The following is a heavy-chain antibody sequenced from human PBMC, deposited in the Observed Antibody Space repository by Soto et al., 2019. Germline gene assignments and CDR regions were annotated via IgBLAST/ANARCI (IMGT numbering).Heavy chain of an antibody. Sequence: PSETLSLTCTVSGGSISSSSYYWGWIRQPPGKGLEWIGSIYYSGSTYYNPSLKSRVTISVDTSKNQFSLKLSSVTAADTAVYYCARRYSGYVGRYYYYYYMDVRGKGTKVTVSS. J-gene: IGHJ6*03. D-gene: IGHD5-12*01. CDR3: ARRYSGYVGRYYYYYYMDV. CDR2: IYYSGST. V-gene: IGHV4-39*01. CDR1: GGSISSSSYY.